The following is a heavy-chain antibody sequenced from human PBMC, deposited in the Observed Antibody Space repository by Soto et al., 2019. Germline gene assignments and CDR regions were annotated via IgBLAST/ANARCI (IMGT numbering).Heavy chain of an antibody. V-gene: IGHV1-18*01. D-gene: IGHD1-1*01. J-gene: IGHJ4*02. CDR1: GYIFTSYG. CDR3: AKGTGTTSEGSLFDF. Sequence: QVQLVQSGAEVKKPGASVKVSCKASGYIFTSYGINWVRQAPGQGLEWMGWISSYTGNTNYAQKLQGRVTMTTDTSTSTAYMELRSLRSDDTAVYYCAKGTGTTSEGSLFDFWGQGTLVTVSS. CDR2: ISSYTGNT.